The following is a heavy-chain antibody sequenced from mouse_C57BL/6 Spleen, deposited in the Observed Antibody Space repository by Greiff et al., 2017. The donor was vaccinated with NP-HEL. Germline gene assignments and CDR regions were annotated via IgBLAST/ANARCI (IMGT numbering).Heavy chain of an antibody. D-gene: IGHD1-1*01. CDR2: IWWDDDK. J-gene: IGHJ2*01. CDR3: ARIERENYYGSSYFDY. V-gene: IGHV8-8*01. CDR1: GFSLSTFGMG. Sequence: QVTLKVSGPGILQPSQTLSLTCSFSGFSLSTFGMGVGWIRQPSGKGLEWLAHIWWDDDKYYNPALKSRLTISKDTSKNQVFLKIANVDTADTATYYCARIERENYYGSSYFDYWGQGTTLTVSS.